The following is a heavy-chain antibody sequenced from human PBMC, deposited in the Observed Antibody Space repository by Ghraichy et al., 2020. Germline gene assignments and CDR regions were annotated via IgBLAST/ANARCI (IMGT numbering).Heavy chain of an antibody. V-gene: IGHV4-59*01. Sequence: SETLSLTCTVSGGSISGYYWSWIRQPPEKGLEWIGYIYYSGSTNYNPSLKSRVTIAVDRSKNQFSLKLSSVTAADTAVYYCARDPGNGEGAFDFWGQGTMVTVS. J-gene: IGHJ3*01. D-gene: IGHD3-10*01. CDR2: IYYSGST. CDR1: GGSISGYY. CDR3: ARDPGNGEGAFDF.